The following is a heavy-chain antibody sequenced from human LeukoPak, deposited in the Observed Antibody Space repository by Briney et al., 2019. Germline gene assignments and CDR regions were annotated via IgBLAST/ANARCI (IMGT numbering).Heavy chain of an antibody. Sequence: GGSLRLSCAASGFTFHDYGMHWVRQAPGKGLEWVSGISWNSGSIAYADPVKGRFTISRDNAKNSLYLQMNSLRAEDTAVYYCARALVRGCLDYWGQGTLVTVSS. D-gene: IGHD3-10*01. CDR1: GFTFHDYG. CDR3: ARALVRGCLDY. V-gene: IGHV3-9*01. J-gene: IGHJ4*02. CDR2: ISWNSGSI.